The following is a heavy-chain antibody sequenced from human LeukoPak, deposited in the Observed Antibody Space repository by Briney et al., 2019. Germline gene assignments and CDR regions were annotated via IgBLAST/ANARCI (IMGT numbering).Heavy chain of an antibody. CDR3: ARGYDFWSGDY. CDR1: GYTFTSYD. Sequence: ASVKVSCKASGYTFTSYDINWVRQATGQGLEWMGWMNPNSGNTGYAQKFQGRVTMTRDTSISTAYMELRRLRSDDTAVYYCARGYDFWSGDYWGQGTLVTVSS. J-gene: IGHJ4*02. V-gene: IGHV1-8*01. CDR2: MNPNSGNT. D-gene: IGHD3-3*01.